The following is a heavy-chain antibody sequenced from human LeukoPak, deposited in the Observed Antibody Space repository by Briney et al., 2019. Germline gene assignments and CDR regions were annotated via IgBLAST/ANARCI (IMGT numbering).Heavy chain of an antibody. CDR3: ARVRYSDSSVLTRKRSYYFDY. J-gene: IGHJ4*02. V-gene: IGHV4-4*07. CDR2: IYTSGST. Sequence: SETLSLTCTVSGGPMRSYHWSWIRQPAGKGLEWIGRIYTSGSTNYNPSLKSRVTMSVDTSKNQFSLKLSSVTAADTAVYYCARVRYSDSSVLTRKRSYYFDYWGQGTLVTVSS. D-gene: IGHD3-22*01. CDR1: GGPMRSYH.